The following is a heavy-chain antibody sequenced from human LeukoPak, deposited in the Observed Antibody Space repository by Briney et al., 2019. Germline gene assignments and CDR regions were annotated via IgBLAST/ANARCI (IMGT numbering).Heavy chain of an antibody. J-gene: IGHJ3*02. CDR2: FDPEDGET. Sequence: ASVKVSCKVSGYTLTEVSMHWVRQAPGKGLEWMGGFDPEDGETIYAQKFQGRVTMTEDTSTGTAYMELSSLRSEDTAVYYCATLRYDSSGHDAFDIWGQGTMVTVSS. CDR3: ATLRYDSSGHDAFDI. CDR1: GYTLTEVS. V-gene: IGHV1-24*01. D-gene: IGHD3-22*01.